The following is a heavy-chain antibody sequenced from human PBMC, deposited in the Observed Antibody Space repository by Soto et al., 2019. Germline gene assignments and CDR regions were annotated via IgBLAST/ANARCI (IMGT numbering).Heavy chain of an antibody. CDR1: GGSISSGGYS. Sequence: PSETLSLTCAVSGGSISSGGYSWSWIRQPPGKGLEWIGYIYHSGSTYYNPSLKGRFTISRDNSKNTLYLQMNSLRAEDTAVYYCARAGLDYYDRSGYLLPYYSDSWGQGTLVTVSS. D-gene: IGHD3-22*01. CDR2: IYHSGST. J-gene: IGHJ4*01. V-gene: IGHV4-30-2*01. CDR3: ARAGLDYYDRSGYLLPYYSDS.